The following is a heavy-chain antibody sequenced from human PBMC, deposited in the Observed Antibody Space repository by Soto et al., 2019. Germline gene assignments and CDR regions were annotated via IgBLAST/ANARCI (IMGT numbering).Heavy chain of an antibody. D-gene: IGHD3-10*01. J-gene: IGHJ4*02. CDR1: GFTFSSYA. V-gene: IGHV3-64D*06. CDR2: ISSNGGST. Sequence: GGSLRLSCSASGFTFSSYAMHWVRQAPGEGLEYVSAISSNGGSTYYADSVKGRFTISRDNSKNTLYLQMSSLRAEDTAVYYCVLDYYGSGSRATGYYFDYWGQGTLVTVSS. CDR3: VLDYYGSGSRATGYYFDY.